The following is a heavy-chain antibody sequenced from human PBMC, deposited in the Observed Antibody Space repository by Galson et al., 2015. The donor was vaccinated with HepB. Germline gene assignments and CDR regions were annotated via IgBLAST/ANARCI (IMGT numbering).Heavy chain of an antibody. CDR2: ISGRATST. D-gene: IGHD5-24*01. CDR1: GFTFNIYA. CDR3: AKALGPLGMMAVLDV. J-gene: IGHJ6*02. Sequence: SLRLYCAASGFTFNIYAMHWVGQAPGEGLEGVSGISGRATSTYYTDSVKGRFTVPRDNSNNTVYLQMDSLRAEDTALYYCAKALGPLGMMAVLDVWGQGTTVIVSS. V-gene: IGHV3-23*01.